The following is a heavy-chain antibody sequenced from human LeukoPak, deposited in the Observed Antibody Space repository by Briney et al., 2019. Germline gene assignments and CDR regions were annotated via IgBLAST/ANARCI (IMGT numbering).Heavy chain of an antibody. CDR1: GYTFTSYD. J-gene: IGHJ1*01. CDR2: MNPNSGNT. CDR3: ARGLRDSSGREYFQD. Sequence: GASVKVSRKASGYTFTSYDINWVRQATGQGLEWMGWMNPNSGNTGYAQKFQGRVTMTRNTSISTAYMELSSLRSEDTAVYYCARGLRDSSGREYFQDRGQGTLVTVSS. D-gene: IGHD3-22*01. V-gene: IGHV1-8*01.